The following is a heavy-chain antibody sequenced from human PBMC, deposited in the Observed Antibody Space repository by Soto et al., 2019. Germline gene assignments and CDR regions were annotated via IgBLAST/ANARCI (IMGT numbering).Heavy chain of an antibody. D-gene: IGHD3-9*01. CDR2: IIPILGIA. CDR1: GGTFSSYT. CDR3: ARDPPDYDILTGNWFDP. Sequence: SVKVSCKASGGTFSSYTISWVRQAPGQGLEWMGRIIPILGIANYAQKFQGRVTITADKSTSTAYMELSSLRSEDTAVYYCARDPPDYDILTGNWFDPWGQGTLVTVSS. J-gene: IGHJ5*02. V-gene: IGHV1-69*04.